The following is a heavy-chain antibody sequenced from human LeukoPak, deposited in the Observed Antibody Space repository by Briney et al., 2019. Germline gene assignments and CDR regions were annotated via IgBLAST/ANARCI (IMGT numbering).Heavy chain of an antibody. CDR1: GFTFSSYE. V-gene: IGHV3-33*08. J-gene: IGHJ4*02. CDR3: AREGEYSSGWHFDY. Sequence: GGSLRLSCAASGFTFSSYEMNWVRQAPGKGLEWVAVIWYDGSNKYYADSVKGRSTISRDNSKNTLYLQMNSLRAEDTAVYYCAREGEYSSGWHFDYWGQGTLVTVSS. D-gene: IGHD6-19*01. CDR2: IWYDGSNK.